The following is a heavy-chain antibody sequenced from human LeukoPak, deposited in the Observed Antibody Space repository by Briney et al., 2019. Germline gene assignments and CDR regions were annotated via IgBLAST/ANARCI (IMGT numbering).Heavy chain of an antibody. CDR1: GFTFSSYG. Sequence: GSLRLSCAASGFTFSSYGMHWVRQAPGKGLEWVAFIRYDGSNKYYADSVKGRFTISRDNSKNTLYLQMNSLRAEDTAVYYCAKDLTRTTVVTRGFDYWGQGTLVTVSS. D-gene: IGHD4-23*01. V-gene: IGHV3-30*02. J-gene: IGHJ4*02. CDR2: IRYDGSNK. CDR3: AKDLTRTTVVTRGFDY.